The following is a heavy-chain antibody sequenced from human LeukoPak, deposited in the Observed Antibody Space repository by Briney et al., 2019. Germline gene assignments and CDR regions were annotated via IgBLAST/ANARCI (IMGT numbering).Heavy chain of an antibody. CDR1: GGSISGYF. Sequence: SETLSLTCTVSGGSISGYFWSWIRQPPGKGLEWIGHIYYSGSTNYNPSLKSRVTISVDTSKNQFSLKMTSVTAADTAVYYCVRHPWRMGSRDYNFDDWGQGTLVTVSS. D-gene: IGHD3-16*01. CDR2: IYYSGST. CDR3: VRHPWRMGSRDYNFDD. J-gene: IGHJ4*02. V-gene: IGHV4-59*08.